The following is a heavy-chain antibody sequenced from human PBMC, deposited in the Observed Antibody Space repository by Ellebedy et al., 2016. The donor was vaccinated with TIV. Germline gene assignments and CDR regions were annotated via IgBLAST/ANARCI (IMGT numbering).Heavy chain of an antibody. V-gene: IGHV3-9*01. CDR3: AKDVTPGGADV. J-gene: IGHJ6*02. Sequence: SLKISCAASGFNFHDHAMHWVRQAPGKGLEWVSGIMWNSGDTGYADSVKGRFTISRDNAKNSLYLQMNSLRVEDTALYYCAKDVTPGGADVWGQGTTVTVSS. CDR2: IMWNSGDT. D-gene: IGHD4-17*01. CDR1: GFNFHDHA.